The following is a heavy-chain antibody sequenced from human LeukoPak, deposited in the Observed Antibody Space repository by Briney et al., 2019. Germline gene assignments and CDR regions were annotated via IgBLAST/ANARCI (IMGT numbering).Heavy chain of an antibody. CDR3: ARATLRFLEWLSSTGRAFDI. CDR1: GGSISSSSYY. V-gene: IGHV4-39*07. CDR2: INHSGST. D-gene: IGHD3-3*01. Sequence: SETLSLTCTVSGGSISSSSYYWSWIRQPPGKGLEWIGEINHSGSTNYNPSLKSRVTISVDTSKNQFSLKLSSVTAADTAVYYCARATLRFLEWLSSTGRAFDIWGQGTMVTVSS. J-gene: IGHJ3*02.